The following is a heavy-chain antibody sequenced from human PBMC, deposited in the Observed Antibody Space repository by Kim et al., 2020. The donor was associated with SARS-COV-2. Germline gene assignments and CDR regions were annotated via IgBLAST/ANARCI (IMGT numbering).Heavy chain of an antibody. CDR1: GGSFSGYY. CDR3: ARGGIVCSGGSCYDS. CDR2: INHSGST. J-gene: IGHJ5*02. D-gene: IGHD2-15*01. Sequence: SETLSLTCAVYGGSFSGYYWSWIRQPPGKGLEWIGEINHSGSTNYNPSLKSRVTISVDTSKNQFSLKLSSVTAADTAVYYCARGGIVCSGGSCYDSCGQG. V-gene: IGHV4-34*01.